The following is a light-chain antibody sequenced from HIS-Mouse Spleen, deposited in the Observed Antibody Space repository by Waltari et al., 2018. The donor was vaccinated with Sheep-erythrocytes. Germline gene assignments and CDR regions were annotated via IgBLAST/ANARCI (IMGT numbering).Light chain of an antibody. CDR3: QQYRSSPFT. CDR1: QSVSSSY. CDR2: GAS. V-gene: IGKV3-20*01. Sequence: EIVLTQSPGTLSLSPGERATLSCRASQSVSSSYLAWYQQKPGQAPRLLIYGASSRATGIPDRFSGSGYGTDFTLTISRLEAYDYAVHYSQQYRSSPFTFGPGTKVDIK. J-gene: IGKJ3*01.